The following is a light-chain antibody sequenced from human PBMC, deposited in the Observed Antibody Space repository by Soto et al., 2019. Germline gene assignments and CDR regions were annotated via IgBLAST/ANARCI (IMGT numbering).Light chain of an antibody. CDR3: QQSHNMPFT. V-gene: IGKV1-39*01. CDR1: QSITNY. J-gene: IGKJ3*01. CDR2: AAP. Sequence: DIQMTQSPSSLSASVGDRVTITCRASQSITNYLNWYQHKPGKAPKLLVYAAPSLQSGVPSRFSGSGSGTDFTLTISSLQPEDFATYFCQQSHNMPFTFGPGTKVDIK.